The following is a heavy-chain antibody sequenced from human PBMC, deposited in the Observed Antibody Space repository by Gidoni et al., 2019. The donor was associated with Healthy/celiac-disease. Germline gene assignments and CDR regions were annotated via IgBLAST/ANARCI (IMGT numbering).Heavy chain of an antibody. J-gene: IGHJ4*02. CDR1: GFTFSSYW. CDR2: IKQDGSEK. Sequence: EVQLVESGGGLVQPGGSLRLSCAASGFTFSSYWMSWVRQAPGKGLEWVANIKQDGSEKYYVDSVKGRFTISRDNAKNSLYLQMNSLRAEDTAVYYCASVLGDYDSSGYYSIYFDYWGQGTLVTVSS. V-gene: IGHV3-7*02. D-gene: IGHD3-22*01. CDR3: ASVLGDYDSSGYYSIYFDY.